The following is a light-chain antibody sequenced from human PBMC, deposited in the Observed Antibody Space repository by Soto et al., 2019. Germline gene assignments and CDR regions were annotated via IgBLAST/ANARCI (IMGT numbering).Light chain of an antibody. CDR2: DAS. V-gene: IGKV3-11*01. CDR1: QSVSSY. J-gene: IGKJ1*01. Sequence: EIVLTQSPGTLSLSPGERATLSCRASQSVSSYLAWYQQKPGQAPRLLIYDASTKATGISARFSGSGSGKDFTLTISSIEPEDLAVYSRQQRSSWPVTFGQGTRVEVK. CDR3: QQRSSWPVT.